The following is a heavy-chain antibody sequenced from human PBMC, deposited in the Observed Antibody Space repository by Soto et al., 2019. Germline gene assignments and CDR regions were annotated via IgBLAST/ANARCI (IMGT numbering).Heavy chain of an antibody. CDR2: INPGNANT. CDR1: GYTFSSYA. V-gene: IGHV1-3*05. Sequence: QVQLVQSGAEEKKPGASVKVSCTTSGYTFSSYAIHWVRQAPGQGLEWMGWINPGNANTKNSQKFQGRVTITSDTSASTAYMELSSLTSEDPAVYYCARVDGAYWGQGTLVTVSS. D-gene: IGHD2-2*03. J-gene: IGHJ4*02. CDR3: ARVDGAY.